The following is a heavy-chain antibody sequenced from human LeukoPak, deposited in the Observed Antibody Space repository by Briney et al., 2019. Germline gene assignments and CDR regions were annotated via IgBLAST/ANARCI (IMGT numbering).Heavy chain of an antibody. CDR2: ISGSGGST. V-gene: IGHV3-23*01. Sequence: GGSLRLSCAASGFTFSSFAMSWVRQAPGKGLEWVSAISGSGGSTYYADSVKGQFTISRDNSKNTLYLQMNSLRAEDTAVYYCAKFYYGDRKNADYWGQGTLVTVSS. D-gene: IGHD4-17*01. CDR1: GFTFSSFA. CDR3: AKFYYGDRKNADY. J-gene: IGHJ4*02.